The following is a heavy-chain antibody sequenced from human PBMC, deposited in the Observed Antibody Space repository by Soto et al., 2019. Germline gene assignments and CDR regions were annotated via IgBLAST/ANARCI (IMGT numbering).Heavy chain of an antibody. CDR1: GGSFSGYY. CDR3: ARQSLDGSGNFMRHPDAVDI. Sequence: SETLSLTCAVYGGSFSGYYRSWIRQPPGKGLEWIGEINHSGSTNYNPSLKSRVTILVDTSKNQFSLKLTSVTAADTAVYYCARQSLDGSGNFMRHPDAVDIWGQGTMVTVSS. D-gene: IGHD1-26*01. V-gene: IGHV4-34*01. CDR2: INHSGST. J-gene: IGHJ3*02.